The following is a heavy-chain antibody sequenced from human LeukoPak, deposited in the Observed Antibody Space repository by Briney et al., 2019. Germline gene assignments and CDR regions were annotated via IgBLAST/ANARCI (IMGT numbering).Heavy chain of an antibody. J-gene: IGHJ5*02. CDR3: ASRGTTGS. V-gene: IGHV3-23*01. Sequence: GGSLRLSCAASGFIFSSYGMHWVRQAPGKGLEWVSTVTGGATDTYYADSVKGRFTISRDNSRNTLYLQMNSLRVEDTAVYYCASRGTTGSWGQGTLVTVSS. CDR2: VTGGATDT. D-gene: IGHD1-1*01. CDR1: GFIFSSYG.